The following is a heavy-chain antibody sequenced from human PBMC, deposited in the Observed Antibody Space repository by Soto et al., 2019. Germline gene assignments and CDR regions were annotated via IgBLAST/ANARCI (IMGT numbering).Heavy chain of an antibody. D-gene: IGHD6-19*01. J-gene: IGHJ6*02. CDR2: INPNSGGT. Sequence: GASVKGSFQASGSTSTSYYVRVVRQAAGQGLEWMGWINPNSGGTNYAQKFQGRVTMTRDTSISTAYMELSRLRSDDTAVYYCARNIQWLVDYYYGMDVWGQGTTVTVAS. CDR3: ARNIQWLVDYYYGMDV. V-gene: IGHV1-2*02. CDR1: GSTSTSYY.